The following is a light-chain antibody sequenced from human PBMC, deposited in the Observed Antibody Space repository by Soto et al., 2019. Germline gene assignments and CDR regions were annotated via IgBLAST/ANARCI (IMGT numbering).Light chain of an antibody. V-gene: IGKV1-33*01. J-gene: IGKJ4*01. CDR3: QQYDNLPLT. CDR1: QDIANY. CDR2: DAS. Sequence: DMQMTQSPSSLSASVGDRVTITCQASQDIANYLNWYQQKAGRAPKFLIYDASNLETGVPSRFSGSGSGTDFTLTISSLPPEDIATYYCQQYDNLPLTFGGGTKVDIK.